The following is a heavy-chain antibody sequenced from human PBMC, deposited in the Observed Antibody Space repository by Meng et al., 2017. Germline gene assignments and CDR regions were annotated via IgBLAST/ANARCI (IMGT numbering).Heavy chain of an antibody. CDR1: GFTFRDYY. D-gene: IGHD2/OR15-2a*01. CDR2: ISTTGSSI. CDR3: ARDHGFLNWFDP. V-gene: IGHV3-11*04. Sequence: VQMVELGGGLVKAGGSLRLSCAASGFTFRDYYMTWIRQAPGKGLGWVSSISTTGSSIYYADSVKGRFSISRDNAENSLYLQINSLRVEDTAVYYCARDHGFLNWFDPWGQGTLVTVSS. J-gene: IGHJ5*02.